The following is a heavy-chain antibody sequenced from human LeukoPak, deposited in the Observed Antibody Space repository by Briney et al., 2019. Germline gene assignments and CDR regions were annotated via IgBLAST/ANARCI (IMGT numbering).Heavy chain of an antibody. D-gene: IGHD5-12*01. J-gene: IGHJ4*02. Sequence: PGGSLRLSCAASGFTFSSYWMSWVRQAPGKGLEWVSAISGSGGSTYYADSVKGRFTISRDNSKNTLYLQMNSLRAEDTAVYYCAKVSHYSGYDYVDYWGQGTLVTVSS. V-gene: IGHV3-23*01. CDR3: AKVSHYSGYDYVDY. CDR1: GFTFSSYW. CDR2: ISGSGGST.